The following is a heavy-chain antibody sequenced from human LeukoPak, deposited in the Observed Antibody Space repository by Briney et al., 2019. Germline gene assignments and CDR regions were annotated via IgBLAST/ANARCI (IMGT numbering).Heavy chain of an antibody. CDR2: IYYSGST. D-gene: IGHD6-6*01. Sequence: KTSETLSLTCSVSGGSISSYYWSWIRQPPGKGLEWIGDIYYSGSTNYNPSLKSRVTISVDTSKNQFSLKLISVTAADTAVYYCARDRAGSSSSGRFDFWGQGTLVTVSS. J-gene: IGHJ4*02. V-gene: IGHV4-59*01. CDR3: ARDRAGSSSSGRFDF. CDR1: GGSISSYY.